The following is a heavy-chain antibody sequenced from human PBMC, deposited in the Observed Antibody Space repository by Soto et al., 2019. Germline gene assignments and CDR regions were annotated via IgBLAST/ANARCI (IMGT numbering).Heavy chain of an antibody. CDR3: ARHLRGVAASYYYYGMDV. CDR1: GYAFTNYD. Sequence: ASVKVSCKASGYAFTNYDINWVRQATGQGLEWMGWMNPNSGNTGYAQKFQGRVTMSRNSSISTAYMELSSLRSEDTAVYYCARHLRGVAASYYYYGMDVWGQGTTVTVSS. J-gene: IGHJ6*02. D-gene: IGHD3-10*01. V-gene: IGHV1-8*01. CDR2: MNPNSGNT.